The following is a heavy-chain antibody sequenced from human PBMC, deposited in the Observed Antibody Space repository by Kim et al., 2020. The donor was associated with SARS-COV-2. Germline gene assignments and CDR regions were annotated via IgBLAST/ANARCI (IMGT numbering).Heavy chain of an antibody. J-gene: IGHJ4*02. V-gene: IGHV3-23*03. D-gene: IGHD6-19*01. CDR1: GFTFSSYA. CDR3: AKLHSLSSGWYVRPLYFDN. Sequence: GGSLRLSCAASGFTFSSYAMSWVRQAPGKGLEWVSVIYSGGSSTYYADSVKGRFTISRDNSKNTLYLQMNSLRAEDTAVYYCAKLHSLSSGWYVRPLYFDNWGQGTLVTVSS. CDR2: IYSGGSST.